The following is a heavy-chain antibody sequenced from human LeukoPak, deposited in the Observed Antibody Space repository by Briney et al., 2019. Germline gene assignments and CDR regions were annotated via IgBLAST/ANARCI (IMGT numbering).Heavy chain of an antibody. J-gene: IGHJ6*02. Sequence: PSETLSLTCTVSGGSISSYYWSWIRQPPGKGLEWIGYIYTSGSTNYNPSLKSRVTISVDTSKNQFSLKLSSVTAADTAVYYCARARLMLGDYGMDVWGQGTTVTVSS. CDR1: GGSISSYY. CDR3: ARARLMLGDYGMDV. CDR2: IYTSGST. D-gene: IGHD3-10*02. V-gene: IGHV4-4*09.